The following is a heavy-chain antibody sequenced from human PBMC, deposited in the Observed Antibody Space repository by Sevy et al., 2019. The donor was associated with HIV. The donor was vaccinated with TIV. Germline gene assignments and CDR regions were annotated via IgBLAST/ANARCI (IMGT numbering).Heavy chain of an antibody. D-gene: IGHD3-10*01. Sequence: GGSLRLSCAASGFTFTGYWMSWVRQAPGKGLEWVANIKLDGSDKYYVDSVKDRFTISRDNSKNSLYLQMNSLRAEDTAVYYCVRRGASFDYRGQGTLVTVSS. V-gene: IGHV3-7*03. CDR2: IKLDGSDK. CDR1: GFTFTGYW. J-gene: IGHJ4*02. CDR3: VRRGASFDY.